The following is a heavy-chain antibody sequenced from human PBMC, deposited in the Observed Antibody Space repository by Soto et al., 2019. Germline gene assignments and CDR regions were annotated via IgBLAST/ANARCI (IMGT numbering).Heavy chain of an antibody. CDR2: MSSNSPYI. V-gene: IGHV3-21*01. Sequence: GGSLRLSCAASGITFRSSTMNWVRQPPGKGLERVSTMSSNSPYIYYTDAIRGRFTISRDNAKNSHHLRMNSLRAEDTAMYTREASRDSSAWGWFDPWGPRTLVTVSS. J-gene: IGHJ5*02. D-gene: IGHD6-13*01. CDR3: EASRDSSAWGWFDP. CDR1: GITFRSST.